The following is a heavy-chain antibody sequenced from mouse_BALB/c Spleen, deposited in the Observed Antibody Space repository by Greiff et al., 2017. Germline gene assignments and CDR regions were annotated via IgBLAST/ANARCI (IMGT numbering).Heavy chain of an antibody. D-gene: IGHD2-3*01. CDR3: ARVDGYSDD. J-gene: IGHJ2*01. V-gene: IGHV7-3*02. Sequence: EVQLMESGGGLVQPGGSLRLSCATSGFTFTDYYMSWVRQPPGKALEWLGFIRNKANGYTTEYSASVKGRFTISRDNSQSILYLQMNTLRAEDSATDYCARVDGYSDDWGQGTTLTVSS. CDR1: GFTFTDYY. CDR2: IRNKANGYTT.